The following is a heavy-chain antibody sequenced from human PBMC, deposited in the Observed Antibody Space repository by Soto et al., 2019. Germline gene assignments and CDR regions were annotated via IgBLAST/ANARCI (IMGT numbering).Heavy chain of an antibody. CDR2: IWYDGSNK. V-gene: IGHV3-33*01. J-gene: IGHJ4*02. Sequence: PGGSLRLSCAASGFTFSSYGTHWVRQAPGKGLEWVAVIWYDGSNKYYADSVKGRFTISRDNSKDTLYLQMNSLRAEDTAVYYCARGGLGEAVKDYWGQGTLVTVSS. CDR1: GFTFSSYG. CDR3: ARGGLGEAVKDY. D-gene: IGHD3-16*01.